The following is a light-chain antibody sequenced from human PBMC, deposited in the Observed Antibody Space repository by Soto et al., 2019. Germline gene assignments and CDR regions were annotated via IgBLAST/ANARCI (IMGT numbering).Light chain of an antibody. V-gene: IGLV1-47*01. CDR2: RNN. J-gene: IGLJ1*01. CDR3: AAWDDSLSALYV. Sequence: QSVLTQPPSASRTPGQRVTVSCSGSSSNIGRNYVYWYQQLPGTAPKLLIYRNNQRPSGVPDRFSGSKSGTSASLAISGLRSEDEADYYCAAWDDSLSALYVFGTGTKVTVL. CDR1: SSNIGRNY.